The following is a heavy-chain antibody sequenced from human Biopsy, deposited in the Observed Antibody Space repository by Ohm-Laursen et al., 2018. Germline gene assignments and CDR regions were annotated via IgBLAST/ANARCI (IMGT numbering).Heavy chain of an antibody. CDR2: ITHSGYT. V-gene: IGHV4-34*01. CDR3: ASRLYGPNPIDY. CDR1: SGSFSSNY. D-gene: IGHD2-8*01. J-gene: IGHJ4*02. Sequence: SDTLSLTCAVYSGSFSSNYWTWIRQPPGKGLEWIGEITHSGYTNYNPSLKSRVTVSVDTSKNQFSLKLSFVNAADTAVYYCASRLYGPNPIDYWGQGTLVTVSS.